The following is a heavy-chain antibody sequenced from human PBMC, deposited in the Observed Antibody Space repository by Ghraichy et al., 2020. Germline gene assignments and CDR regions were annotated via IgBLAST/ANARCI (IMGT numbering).Heavy chain of an antibody. Sequence: GESLNIYCAASGFTFSSYGMDWVRQTPGKGLEWVALIWYDGRDRYYADSVKGRFTISRDTSKNTLYLQMNSLRAEDTAVYYCARENNYSGGGGGMDVWGQGTMVTVSS. CDR1: GFTFSSYG. J-gene: IGHJ6*02. CDR2: IWYDGRDR. D-gene: IGHD2-15*01. CDR3: ARENNYSGGGGGMDV. V-gene: IGHV3-33*01.